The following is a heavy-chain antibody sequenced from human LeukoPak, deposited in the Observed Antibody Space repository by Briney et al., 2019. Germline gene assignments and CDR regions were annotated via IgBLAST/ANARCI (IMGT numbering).Heavy chain of an antibody. D-gene: IGHD3-22*01. Sequence: GGSLRLSCAASGFTFSSYSMNLVRQAPGKGLEWVSSISTTGTYIYYADSVKGRFTISRDNAKNSLYLQMNSLRAEDTAVYYCATILNYYDSSGYYGASDYWGQGTLVTVSS. CDR1: GFTFSSYS. CDR3: ATILNYYDSSGYYGASDY. V-gene: IGHV3-21*01. J-gene: IGHJ4*02. CDR2: ISTTGTYI.